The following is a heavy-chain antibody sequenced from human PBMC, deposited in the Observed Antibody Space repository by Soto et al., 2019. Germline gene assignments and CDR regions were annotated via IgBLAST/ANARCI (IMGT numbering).Heavy chain of an antibody. CDR1: GFTFSSYA. J-gene: IGHJ4*02. V-gene: IGHV3-23*01. CDR3: AKDRTDIVVGVAATPVGTFDY. Sequence: EVQLLESGGGLVQPGGSLRLSCAASGFTFSSYAMSWVRQAPGKGLEWVSAISGSGGSTYYADSVKGRFTISRDNSKNTLYLKMNSLRAEDTAVYYCAKDRTDIVVGVAATPVGTFDYWGQGTLVTVSS. D-gene: IGHD2-15*01. CDR2: ISGSGGST.